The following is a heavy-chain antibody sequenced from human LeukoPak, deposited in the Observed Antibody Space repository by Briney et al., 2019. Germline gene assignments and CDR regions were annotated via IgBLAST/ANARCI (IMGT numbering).Heavy chain of an antibody. CDR1: GFTFSSYA. D-gene: IGHD6-19*01. Sequence: AGGSLRLSCAASGFTFSSYAMHWVRQAPGKGLEWVAVISYDGSNKYYADSVKGRFTISRDNSKNTLYLQMNSLRAEDTAVYYCARNSEPYSSGWYIFDYWGQGTLVTVSS. CDR2: ISYDGSNK. J-gene: IGHJ4*02. V-gene: IGHV3-30-3*01. CDR3: ARNSEPYSSGWYIFDY.